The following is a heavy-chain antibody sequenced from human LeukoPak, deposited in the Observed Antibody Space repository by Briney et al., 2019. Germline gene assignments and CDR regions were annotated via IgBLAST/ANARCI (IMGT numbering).Heavy chain of an antibody. Sequence: SQTLSLTCAISGDSVSSNIAAWHWIRQSPSRGVEWLGRTYYRSKWYNDYAVSVKSRITINPDTSKNKFSVQLKCVSPWQMAVYYCARDRGYSYGQTESFDYWGQATLVTVSS. D-gene: IGHD5-18*01. CDR3: ARDRGYSYGQTESFDY. V-gene: IGHV6-1*01. J-gene: IGHJ4*02. CDR2: TYYRSKWYN. CDR1: GDSVSSNIAA.